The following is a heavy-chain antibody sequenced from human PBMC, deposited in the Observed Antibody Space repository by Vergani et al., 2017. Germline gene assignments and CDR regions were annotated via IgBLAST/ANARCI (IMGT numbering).Heavy chain of an antibody. V-gene: IGHV3-15*01. J-gene: IGHJ4*02. CDR3: YTDYHDY. D-gene: IGHD2-2*02. Sequence: EVQVVESGGGLIKPGGSLRLSCVVSGITFKNAWINWVRQAPGKGLEWIGRIRSKNGGGAADYAAPLKGRFTISRDDSKDSAFLLVSNLKTEDTAVYFCYTDYHDYWGQGTLVTVSS. CDR1: GITFKNAW. CDR2: IRSKNGGGAA.